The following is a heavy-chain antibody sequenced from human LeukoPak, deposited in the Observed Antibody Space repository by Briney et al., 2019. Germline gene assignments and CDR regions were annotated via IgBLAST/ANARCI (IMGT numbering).Heavy chain of an antibody. V-gene: IGHV3-33*01. J-gene: IGHJ3*02. Sequence: GGSLRLSCAASGFTFSSYGMHWVRQAPGKELEWVAVIWYDGSNKYYADSVKGRFTISRDNSKNTLYLHMTSLRAEDTAVYYCPRDGVDCSSTSCYLDAFDIWGPGTMVTVSS. CDR1: GFTFSSYG. D-gene: IGHD2-2*01. CDR3: PRDGVDCSSTSCYLDAFDI. CDR2: IWYDGSNK.